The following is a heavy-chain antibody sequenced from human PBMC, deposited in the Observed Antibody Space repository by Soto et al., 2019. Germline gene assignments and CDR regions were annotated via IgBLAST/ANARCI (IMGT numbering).Heavy chain of an antibody. D-gene: IGHD6-25*01. CDR3: ARDRGAHWFDP. CDR2: MNPNTGKT. V-gene: IGHV1-8*01. CDR1: GYTFTSYD. J-gene: IGHJ5*02. Sequence: GASVKVSCKASGYTFTSYDINWVRQASGQGLEWMGWMNPNTGKTGYAQKFQGRVTISRDNAKNSLYLQMNSLRAEDTAVYYCARDRGAHWFDPWGQGTLVTVSS.